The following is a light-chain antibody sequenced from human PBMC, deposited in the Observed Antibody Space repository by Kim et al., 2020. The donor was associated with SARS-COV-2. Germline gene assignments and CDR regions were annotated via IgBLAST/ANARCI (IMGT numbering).Light chain of an antibody. CDR3: ASWDDSLNGFML. J-gene: IGLJ2*01. CDR1: SSNIGSNT. V-gene: IGLV1-44*01. CDR2: SNS. Sequence: QSVLTQPPSASGTPGQSVTISCSGSSSNIGSNTVNWYQQLPGAAPKLLISSNSQRPSGVPDRFSGSKSGTSASLAITGLQSEDEADYYCASWDDSLNGFMLFGGGTQLTVL.